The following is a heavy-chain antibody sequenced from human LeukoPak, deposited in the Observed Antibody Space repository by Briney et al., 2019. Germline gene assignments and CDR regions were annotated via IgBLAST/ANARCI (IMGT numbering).Heavy chain of an antibody. Sequence: GGSLRLSCAASGFTFSSYGMHWVRQAPGNGLEWVAFIRYDGSNKYYADSVKGRFTISRDNSKDTLYLQMNSLRAEDTAVYYCNVLIKDYWGQGTLVTVSS. J-gene: IGHJ4*02. CDR3: NVLIKDY. D-gene: IGHD2-8*01. CDR2: IRYDGSNK. V-gene: IGHV3-30*02. CDR1: GFTFSSYG.